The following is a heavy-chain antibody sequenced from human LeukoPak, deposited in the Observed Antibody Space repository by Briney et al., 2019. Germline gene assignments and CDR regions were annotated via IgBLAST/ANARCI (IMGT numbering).Heavy chain of an antibody. Sequence: PGGSLRLSCEASGFTFGTYVMSWVRQAPGKGLEWVSAISGSGGSTYYADSVKGRLTISRDNSKNTLFLQMNSLRAVDSAVYYCARGGLGGYDFLLDFWGQGTLVTVSS. D-gene: IGHD3-3*01. CDR3: ARGGLGGYDFLLDF. J-gene: IGHJ4*02. V-gene: IGHV3-23*01. CDR2: ISGSGGST. CDR1: GFTFGTYV.